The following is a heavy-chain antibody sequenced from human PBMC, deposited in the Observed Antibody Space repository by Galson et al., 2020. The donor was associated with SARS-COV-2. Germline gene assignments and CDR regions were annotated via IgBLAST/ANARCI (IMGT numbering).Heavy chain of an antibody. CDR1: GFTFSFYA. J-gene: IGHJ4*02. CDR2: ISYDGSNK. CDR3: ARGDGYNYFDY. Sequence: TGGSLRLSCAAFGFTFSFYALHWVRQAPGKGLEWVAVISYDGSNKYYADSVKGRFTISRDNSKNTLYLDVNSLRAEDTAVYYCARGDGYNYFDYWGQGTLVTVSS. D-gene: IGHD5-18*01. V-gene: IGHV3-30-3*01.